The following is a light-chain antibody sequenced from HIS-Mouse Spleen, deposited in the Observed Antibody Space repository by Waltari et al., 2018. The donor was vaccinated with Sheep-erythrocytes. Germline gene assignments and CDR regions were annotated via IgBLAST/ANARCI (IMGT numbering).Light chain of an antibody. J-gene: IGKJ4*01. CDR3: QQYYSTPLT. V-gene: IGKV4-1*01. Sequence: DIVMTQSPDSLAVSLGDRATINCKSSQSVLYSSNNKNYLAWYQQKPGQPPKLLIYWASTREAGVPHRFSGSGSGTDFTLTISSLQAEDVAVYYCQQYYSTPLTFGGGTKVEIK. CDR1: QSVLYSSNNKNY. CDR2: WAS.